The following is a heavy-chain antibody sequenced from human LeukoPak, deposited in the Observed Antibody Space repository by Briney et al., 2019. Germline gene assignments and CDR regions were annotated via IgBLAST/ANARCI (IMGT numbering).Heavy chain of an antibody. J-gene: IGHJ3*02. Sequence: GGSLRLSCAASGFSFSTYNMNWVRQAPGKGLEWVSSITTSSTYIYYADSVKGRFTISRDNAKNTLYLQMNSLRAEDTAVYYCARGIYDSNAFDIWGQGTMVTVSS. CDR2: ITTSSTYI. D-gene: IGHD3-22*01. CDR1: GFSFSTYN. CDR3: ARGIYDSNAFDI. V-gene: IGHV3-21*01.